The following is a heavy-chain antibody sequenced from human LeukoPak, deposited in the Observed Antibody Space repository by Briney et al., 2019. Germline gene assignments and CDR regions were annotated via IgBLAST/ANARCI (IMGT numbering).Heavy chain of an antibody. J-gene: IGHJ4*02. CDR3: ARGLSRLDY. CDR2: IKQDGSEK. Sequence: GGSLRLSCAASGFTLSSYWMSWVRQAPGKGLEWVANIKQDGSEKYYVDSVKGRFTISRDNAKNSLYLQMNSLRAEDTAVYYCARGLSRLDYWGQGTLVTVSS. V-gene: IGHV3-7*01. CDR1: GFTLSSYW.